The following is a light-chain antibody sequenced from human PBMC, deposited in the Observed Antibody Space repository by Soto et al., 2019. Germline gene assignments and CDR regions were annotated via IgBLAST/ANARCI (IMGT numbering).Light chain of an antibody. J-gene: IGLJ3*02. Sequence: QSVLTQPRSVSGSPGQSVTISCTGTSSDVGGYDYVSWFQHHPGKVPKLMIYDVTKRPSGVPDRFSASKSGNTASLTISGLQAEDEADYSCCSYGGYFWVFGGGTKLTVL. CDR2: DVT. CDR3: CSYGGYFWV. V-gene: IGLV2-11*01. CDR1: SSDVGGYDY.